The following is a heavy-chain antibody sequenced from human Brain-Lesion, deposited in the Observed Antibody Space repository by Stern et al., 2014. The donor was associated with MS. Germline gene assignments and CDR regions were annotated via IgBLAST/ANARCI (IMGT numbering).Heavy chain of an antibody. CDR1: GGSISSVGYY. CDR2: IFNSGST. D-gene: IGHD2-2*01. V-gene: IGHV4-61*02. Sequence: QVQLQESGPGLVKPSQTLSLSCTVSGGSISSVGYYWSWIRQPAGKGLEWIGRIFNSGSTSYNPSLKSRVTISIDTPKNQFSLRLNSMTAADTAVYYCARGRVVPGFQYYATDVWGQGTTVIVSS. CDR3: ARGRVVPGFQYYATDV. J-gene: IGHJ6*02.